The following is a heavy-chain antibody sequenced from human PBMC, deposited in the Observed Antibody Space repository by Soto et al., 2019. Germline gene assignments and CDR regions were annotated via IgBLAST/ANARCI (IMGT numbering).Heavy chain of an antibody. D-gene: IGHD2-21*02. CDR3: AVTPNCGRDCSAASYWYLDI. J-gene: IGHJ2*01. CDR2: ISGDSGRT. CDR1: GLTFGNYA. V-gene: IGHV3-23*01. Sequence: EVQLLESGGGLVQPGGSVRLSCAASGLTFGNYAMSWVRQAPGKGLEWVSAISGDSGRTYYADSVKGRFTISRDNSKNTLYLQMNTLRAEDTAVYYCAVTPNCGRDCSAASYWYLDIWGRGTLVTVSS.